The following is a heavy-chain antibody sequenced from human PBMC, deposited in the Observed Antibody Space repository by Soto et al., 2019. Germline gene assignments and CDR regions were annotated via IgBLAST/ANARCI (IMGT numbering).Heavy chain of an antibody. D-gene: IGHD3-9*01. CDR2: IYDSVNT. J-gene: IGHJ4*02. CDR1: GDSLSSGGHY. CDR3: ARVDHRGYFAILTDY. V-gene: IGHV4-31*03. Sequence: SETLSLTCTVSGDSLSSGGHYWSWIRQHPGKGLEWIGHIYDSVNTYYSPSLRSRVTISADMSKNQFSLNLRSVTAADTAVYYCARVDHRGYFAILTDYWGQRTLVTVSS.